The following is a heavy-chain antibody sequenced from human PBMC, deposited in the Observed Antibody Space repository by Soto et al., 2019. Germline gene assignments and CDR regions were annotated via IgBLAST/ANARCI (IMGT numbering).Heavy chain of an antibody. CDR1: GGSISSGGYY. CDR2: IYYSGST. J-gene: IGHJ4*02. V-gene: IGHV4-31*03. CDR3: ARAAGRINAYYFDY. D-gene: IGHD3-10*01. Sequence: PSETLSLTCTVSGGSISSGGYYWSWIRQHPGKGLEWIGYIYYSGSTYYNPSLKSRVTISVDTSKNQFSLKLSSVTAADTAVYYCARAAGRINAYYFDYWGQGTLVTVS.